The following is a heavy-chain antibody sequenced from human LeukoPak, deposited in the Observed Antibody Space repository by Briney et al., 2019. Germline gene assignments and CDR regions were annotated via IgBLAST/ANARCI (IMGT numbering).Heavy chain of an antibody. Sequence: GASVKVSCKASGHTFTGYYMHWVRQAPGQGLEWMGWINPNSGGTNYAQKFQGRVTMTRDTSISTAYMELSRLRSDDTAVYYCARDFWDSMGDDYWGQGTLVTVSS. V-gene: IGHV1-2*02. J-gene: IGHJ4*02. CDR1: GHTFTGYY. D-gene: IGHD3-22*01. CDR3: ARDFWDSMGDDY. CDR2: INPNSGGT.